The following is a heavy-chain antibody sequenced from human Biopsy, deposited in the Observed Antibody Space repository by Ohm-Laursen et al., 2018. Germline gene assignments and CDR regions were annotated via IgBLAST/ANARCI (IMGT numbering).Heavy chain of an antibody. J-gene: IGHJ5*01. CDR3: ARAGRYCSGGGCYSWFDS. Sequence: SLRLSCSASGFSFSDNYMDWVRQAPGQGLERVGRIRDKANSYTTDYAASVKGRFTISRDDSKNSLYLQMNGLKTEDTALYYCARAGRYCSGGGCYSWFDSWGQGTLVTVSS. CDR2: IRDKANSYTT. D-gene: IGHD2-15*01. V-gene: IGHV3-72*01. CDR1: GFSFSDNY.